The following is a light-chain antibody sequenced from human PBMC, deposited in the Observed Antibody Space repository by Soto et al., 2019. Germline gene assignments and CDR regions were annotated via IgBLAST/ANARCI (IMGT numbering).Light chain of an antibody. J-gene: IGKJ1*01. V-gene: IGKV4-1*01. CDR3: QQYYSTPWT. CDR1: QSVLYSSNNKNY. CDR2: WAS. Sequence: DIVMTQSPDSLAVSLGETATINCKSSQSVLYSSNNKNYLAWYQQKPGQPPKLLIYWASTRESGVPDRFSGSGSGTDFTLTISSRQAEDVAVYYCQQYYSTPWTFGQGTKVEIK.